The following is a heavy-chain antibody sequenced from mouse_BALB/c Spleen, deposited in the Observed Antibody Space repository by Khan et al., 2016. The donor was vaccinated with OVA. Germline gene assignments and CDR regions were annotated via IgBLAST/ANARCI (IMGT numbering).Heavy chain of an antibody. CDR3: AKDPPYYAMDY. V-gene: IGHV2-6-5*01. CDR1: GFSLTDYA. Sequence: VQLVESGPGLVAPSQSLSITCTVSGFSLTDYAVSWIRQPPGKGLEWLGVIWAGGSKYYNLALKSRLSISKDNSKSQVFLKMNNLQTDDTAMYYCAKDPPYYAMDYWGQGTSVTVSS. J-gene: IGHJ4*01. CDR2: IWAGGSK.